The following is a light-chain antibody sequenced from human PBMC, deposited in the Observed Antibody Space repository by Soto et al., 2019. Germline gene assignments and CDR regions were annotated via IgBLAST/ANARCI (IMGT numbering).Light chain of an antibody. V-gene: IGLV2-8*01. CDR1: SSDVGGYNY. J-gene: IGLJ1*01. Sequence: QSVLTQPPSASGSPGQSVTISCTGTSSDVGGYNYVSWYQQHPGKAPKLMIYEVSQRPSGVPDRFSGSKSGNTAPLTVSGLQAEDEADYYCNSYAGSNNVFGTGTKVTV. CDR2: EVS. CDR3: NSYAGSNNV.